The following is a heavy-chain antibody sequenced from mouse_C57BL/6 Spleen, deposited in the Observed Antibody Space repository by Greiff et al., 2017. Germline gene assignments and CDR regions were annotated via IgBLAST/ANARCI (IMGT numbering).Heavy chain of an antibody. V-gene: IGHV1-69*01. J-gene: IGHJ2*01. CDR2: IDPSDSYT. CDR3: ARFLDGYLDY. Sequence: QVHVKQPGAELVMPGASVKLSCKASGYTFTSYWMHRVKQRPGQGLEWIGEIDPSDSYTNYNQKFKGKSTLTVDKSSSTAYMQLSSLTSEDSAVYYCARFLDGYLDYWGQGTTLTVSS. D-gene: IGHD2-3*01. CDR1: GYTFTSYW.